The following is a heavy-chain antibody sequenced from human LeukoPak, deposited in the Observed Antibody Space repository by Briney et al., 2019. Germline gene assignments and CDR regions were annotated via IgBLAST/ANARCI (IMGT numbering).Heavy chain of an antibody. J-gene: IGHJ4*02. CDR3: ARSKHYGTH. CDR2: IKQDGSEK. D-gene: IGHD1-7*01. Sequence: PGGSLRLSCAASGFTFSSYAITWVRQAPGKGLEWVANIKQDGSEKYYVDSVKGRFTISRDNAKNSLYLQMNSLRAEDTAVYYCARSKHYGTHWGQGTLVTVSS. V-gene: IGHV3-7*01. CDR1: GFTFSSYA.